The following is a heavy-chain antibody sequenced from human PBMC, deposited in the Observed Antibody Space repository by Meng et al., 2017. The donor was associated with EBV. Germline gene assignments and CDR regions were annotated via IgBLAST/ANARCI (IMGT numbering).Heavy chain of an antibody. J-gene: IGHJ4*02. D-gene: IGHD3-16*01. CDR3: WGDLNYGSY. V-gene: IGHV3-73*01. Sequence: VGVGGGLVQPGGPSKLSCVASRFSLRDSARHWVRQASGKGREWVGRVETKTGKYATAYAASVKGRFSVSRDDSKNMVFLEMNSLKTEDTARYYCWGDLNYGSYWGQGTLVTVSS. CDR2: VETKTGKYAT. CDR1: RFSLRDSA.